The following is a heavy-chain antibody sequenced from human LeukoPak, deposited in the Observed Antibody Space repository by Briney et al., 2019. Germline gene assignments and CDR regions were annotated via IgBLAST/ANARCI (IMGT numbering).Heavy chain of an antibody. Sequence: SENLSLTGTVSGGSISSYYWSWIRQPAGKGLEWIGRIYTSGSTNYNPSLKSRVTMSVDTSKNQFSLKLSSVTAADTAVYYCARDHLYYGSGSYYTKKGYYYYGMDVWGQGTTVTVSS. J-gene: IGHJ6*02. CDR1: GGSISSYY. D-gene: IGHD3-10*01. CDR2: IYTSGST. CDR3: ARDHLYYGSGSYYTKKGYYYYGMDV. V-gene: IGHV4-4*07.